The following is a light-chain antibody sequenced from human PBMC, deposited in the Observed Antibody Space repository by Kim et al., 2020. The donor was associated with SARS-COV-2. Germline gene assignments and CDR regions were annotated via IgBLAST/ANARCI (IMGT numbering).Light chain of an antibody. CDR2: RIN. V-gene: IGLV1-47*01. CDR3: AAWDDSLSGVV. J-gene: IGLJ2*01. Sequence: GQRVTISCSGSSSNIGNNYVYWYQQRPGTAPTLLIYRINQRPSGVPDRFSGSKSGTSASLAISGLRSEDEADYYCAAWDDSLSGVVFGGGTQLTVL. CDR1: SSNIGNNY.